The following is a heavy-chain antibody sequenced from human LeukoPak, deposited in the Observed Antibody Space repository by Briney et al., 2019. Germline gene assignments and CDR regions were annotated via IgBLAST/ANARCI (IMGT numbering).Heavy chain of an antibody. J-gene: IGHJ4*02. D-gene: IGHD6-19*01. Sequence: GGSLRLSCAASGFTFSSYGMHWVRQAPGKGLEWVAVISYDGSNKYYADSVKGRFTISRDNSKNTLYLQMNSLRAEDTAVYYCAKVQYSSGWYAGFDYWGQETLVTVSS. V-gene: IGHV3-30*18. CDR3: AKVQYSSGWYAGFDY. CDR2: ISYDGSNK. CDR1: GFTFSSYG.